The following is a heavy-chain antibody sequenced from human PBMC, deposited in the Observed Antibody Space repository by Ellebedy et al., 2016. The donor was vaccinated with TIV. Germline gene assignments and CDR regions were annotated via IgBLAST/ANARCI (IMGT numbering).Heavy chain of an antibody. V-gene: IGHV4-59*01. CDR1: AASFSSYY. CDR2: VYYSGST. D-gene: IGHD3-10*01. Sequence: SETLSLXCTVSAASFSSYYWSWIRQSPGKGLEWIGYVYYSGSTDYNPSLKSRVTISLDTSRIQFSLNIYSVTAADTAVYYCARGNYGSGSDNWFDSWGQGTLVTVSS. CDR3: ARGNYGSGSDNWFDS. J-gene: IGHJ5*01.